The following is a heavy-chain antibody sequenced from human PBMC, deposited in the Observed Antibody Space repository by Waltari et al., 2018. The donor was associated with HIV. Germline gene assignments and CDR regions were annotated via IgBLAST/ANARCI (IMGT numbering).Heavy chain of an antibody. Sequence: QVQLQESGPGLVKASETLSLTCTVSGGSISSYYWSWIRQPAGKGLEWIGRIYTSGSTNHNCAVKRRVTMSIHTSKSQFFLKLSSVTAADTAVYYCAREYCSSTSCSPNGRLGAFDIWGQGTMVTVAS. CDR3: AREYCSSTSCSPNGRLGAFDI. CDR2: IYTSGST. J-gene: IGHJ3*02. V-gene: IGHV4-4*07. D-gene: IGHD2-2*01. CDR1: GGSISSYY.